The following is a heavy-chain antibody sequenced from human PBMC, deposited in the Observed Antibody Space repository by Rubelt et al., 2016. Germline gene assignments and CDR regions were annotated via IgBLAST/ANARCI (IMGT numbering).Heavy chain of an antibody. V-gene: IGHV3-23*01. CDR3: AREGDYNAFDI. CDR1: NYA. D-gene: IGHD4-17*01. Sequence: NYAMNWVRQAPGKGLEWVSALSGSGGDTFHADSVKGRFTISRDNAKNSLYLQMNSLRVEDTAVFYCAREGDYNAFDIWGQGTIVTVSS. CDR2: LSGSGGDT. J-gene: IGHJ3*02.